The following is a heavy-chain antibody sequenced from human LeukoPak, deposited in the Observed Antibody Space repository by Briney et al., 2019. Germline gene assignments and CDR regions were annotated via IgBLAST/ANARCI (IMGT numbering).Heavy chain of an antibody. CDR1: GFTVGSDY. CDR3: ARAYSYAFHV. Sequence: GGSLRLSCAASGFTVGSDYMTWVRQAPGKGLEWVSLLNSVGTTYYTDSVKGRFTISRDNSNNTLYLQMNSLRADDTALYYCARAYSYAFHVWGQGTMVTVSS. CDR2: LNSVGTT. J-gene: IGHJ3*01. D-gene: IGHD2-15*01. V-gene: IGHV3-66*01.